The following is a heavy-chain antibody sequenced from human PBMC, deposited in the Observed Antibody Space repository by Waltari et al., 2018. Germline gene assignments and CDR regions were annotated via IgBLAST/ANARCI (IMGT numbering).Heavy chain of an antibody. CDR3: AEDLYCTSTSCQDF. CDR2: ISDDGSDK. CDR1: GFTFSNYG. J-gene: IGHJ4*02. D-gene: IGHD2-2*01. V-gene: IGHV3-30*18. Sequence: QVQLVESGGGVVQPGRSLRLSCAASGFTFSNYGMQWVRQAPGKGLEWVALISDDGSDKYYADSVKGRFNISRDNSRNTLYLQMNSLRAEDTAVYYCAEDLYCTSTSCQDFWGQGTLVTVSS.